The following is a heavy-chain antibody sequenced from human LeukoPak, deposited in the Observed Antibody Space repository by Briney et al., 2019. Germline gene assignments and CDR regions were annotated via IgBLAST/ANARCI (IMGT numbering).Heavy chain of an antibody. Sequence: TGGSLRLSCAASGLTVSSNSMSWVRQAPGKGLEWVSFIYSGGSTYYADSVKGRFTISRDNSKNTLYLQMNSLRADDTAVYYCARRAGAYSHPYDCWGQGTLVTVSS. J-gene: IGHJ4*02. CDR2: IYSGGST. CDR3: ARRAGAYSHPYDC. V-gene: IGHV3-53*01. CDR1: GLTVSSNS. D-gene: IGHD4/OR15-4a*01.